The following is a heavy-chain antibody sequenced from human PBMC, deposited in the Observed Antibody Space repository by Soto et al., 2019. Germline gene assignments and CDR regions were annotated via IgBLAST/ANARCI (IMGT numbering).Heavy chain of an antibody. CDR3: ARGGKLGPAATRNESVEY. Sequence: ASVKVSCKASGHTYIGYYMHWVRQAPGQRPEWIGWINPNSGGTSYAQKFHDRVTMTRDTSISTAYMELARLHSDDTAVYYCARGGKLGPAATRNESVEYWGRVSRVTVAS. J-gene: IGHJ4*02. CDR1: GHTYIGYY. CDR2: INPNSGGT. D-gene: IGHD1-1*01. V-gene: IGHV1-2*02.